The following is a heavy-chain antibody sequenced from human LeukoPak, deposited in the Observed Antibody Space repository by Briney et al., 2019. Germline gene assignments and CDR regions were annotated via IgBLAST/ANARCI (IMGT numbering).Heavy chain of an antibody. D-gene: IGHD5-24*01. CDR2: ISAYNGNT. V-gene: IGHV1-18*01. Sequence: GASVKVSCKASGYTFTSYGISWVRQAPGQGLEWMGWISAYNGNTNYAQKLQGRVTMTTGTSTSTAYMELRSLRSDDTAVYYCARDHRDGYNSLIDYWGQGTLVTVSS. CDR3: ARDHRDGYNSLIDY. CDR1: GYTFTSYG. J-gene: IGHJ4*02.